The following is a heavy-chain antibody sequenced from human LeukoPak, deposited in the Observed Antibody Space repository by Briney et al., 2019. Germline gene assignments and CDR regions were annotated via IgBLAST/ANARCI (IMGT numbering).Heavy chain of an antibody. CDR2: ISAYNGNT. J-gene: IGHJ5*02. V-gene: IGHV1-18*01. D-gene: IGHD3-10*01. CDR1: GYTFTSYG. CDR3: ATVTIVRGPGAGWFDP. Sequence: ASVKVSCKASGYTFTSYGISWVRQAPGQGVEWMGWISAYNGNTNYAQKLRGRVTMTTDTSTTTAYMKLRSLRSNDTAVYYCATVTIVRGPGAGWFDPWGQGTLVTVSS.